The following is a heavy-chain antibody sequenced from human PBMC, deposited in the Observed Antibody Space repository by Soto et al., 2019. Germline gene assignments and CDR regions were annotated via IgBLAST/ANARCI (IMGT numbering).Heavy chain of an antibody. Sequence: QVQLVQSGAEVKKPGSSVKVSCKASGDTFKHYGITWVRQAPGPGLEWMGGSIPVFGLINFAQKFQGRGTITADESTSTGDMEGSSLRAEDTAIYYCARLKYYQSSAYLDDWGQGTLVTGSS. V-gene: IGHV1-69*01. J-gene: IGHJ4*02. CDR2: SIPVFGLI. CDR1: GDTFKHYG. D-gene: IGHD3-22*01. CDR3: ARLKYYQSSAYLDD.